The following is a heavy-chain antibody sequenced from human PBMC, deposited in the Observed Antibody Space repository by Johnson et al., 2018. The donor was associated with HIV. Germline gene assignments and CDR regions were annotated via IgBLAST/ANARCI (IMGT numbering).Heavy chain of an antibody. CDR3: YGYYDAFDI. CDR2: ISGSGGST. D-gene: IGHD3-10*01. Sequence: VQLVESGGGVVQPGRSLRLSCVASGFTFSSYAMHWVRQAPGKGLEWVSAISGSGGSTYYADSVKGRFTISRDNSKNTLYLQMNSLRAEDTAVYYCYGYYDAFDIWGQGTMVSVSS. J-gene: IGHJ3*02. V-gene: IGHV3-23*04. CDR1: GFTFSSYA.